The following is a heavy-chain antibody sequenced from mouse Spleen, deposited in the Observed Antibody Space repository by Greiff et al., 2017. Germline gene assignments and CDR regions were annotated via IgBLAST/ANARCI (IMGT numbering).Heavy chain of an antibody. CDR3: ARPTATDYYAMDY. J-gene: IGHJ4*01. CDR1: GFTFSDYG. D-gene: IGHD1-2*01. Sequence: EVQLVESGGGLVKPGGSLKLSCAASGFTFSDYGMHWVRQAPEKGLEWVAYISSGSSTIYYADTVKGRFTISRDNAKNTLFLQMTSLRSEDTAMYYCARPTATDYYAMDYWGQGTSVTVSS. CDR2: ISSGSSTI. V-gene: IGHV5-17*01.